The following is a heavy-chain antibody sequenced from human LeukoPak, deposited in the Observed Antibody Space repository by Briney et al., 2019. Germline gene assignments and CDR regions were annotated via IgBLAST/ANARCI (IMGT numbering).Heavy chain of an antibody. D-gene: IGHD6-19*01. Sequence: GRSLRLSCAASGFTFSSYAMHWVRQAPGKGLEWVAIISYDGSNKYYADSVKGRFTISRDDSKNTLYLQMNSLRAEDTAVYYCARDRWGSGWVGYDYWGQGTLVTVSS. J-gene: IGHJ4*02. CDR3: ARDRWGSGWVGYDY. CDR2: ISYDGSNK. V-gene: IGHV3-30-3*01. CDR1: GFTFSSYA.